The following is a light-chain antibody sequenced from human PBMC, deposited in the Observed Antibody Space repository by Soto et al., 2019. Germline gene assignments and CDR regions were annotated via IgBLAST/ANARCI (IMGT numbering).Light chain of an antibody. CDR1: SSNIGNNY. J-gene: IGLJ1*01. CDR2: EDF. CDR3: GTWDSRLSALFYV. V-gene: IGLV1-51*02. Sequence: QSVLTQPPSVSAAPGQKVTISCSGSSSNIGNNYVSWYQQLPGTAPKLLIYEDFKRPSGIPDRFSGSKSGTSATLGITGLQTGDEADYYCGTWDSRLSALFYVFGTGTQLTVL.